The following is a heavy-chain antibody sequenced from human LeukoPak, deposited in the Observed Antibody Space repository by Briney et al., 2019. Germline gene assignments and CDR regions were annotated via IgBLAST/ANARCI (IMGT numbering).Heavy chain of an antibody. Sequence: GRSLRLSCAASGFTFSSYAMHWVRQAPGKGLEWVAVISYDGSNKYYTDSVKGRFTISRDNSKNTLYLQMNSLRAEDTAVYYCARDDSGLGNNFDYWGQGTLVTVSS. CDR2: ISYDGSNK. V-gene: IGHV3-30-3*01. CDR3: ARDDSGLGNNFDY. J-gene: IGHJ4*02. CDR1: GFTFSSYA. D-gene: IGHD3-10*01.